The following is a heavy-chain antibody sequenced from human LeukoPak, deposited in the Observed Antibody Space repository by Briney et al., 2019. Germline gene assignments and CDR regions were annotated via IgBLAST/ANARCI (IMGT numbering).Heavy chain of an antibody. CDR1: GYTFTSYG. CDR3: ARDDPYDSGGFYGH. CDR2: ISAYNGNT. D-gene: IGHD3-22*01. V-gene: IGHV1-18*01. J-gene: IGHJ4*02. Sequence: ASVTVSCTASGYTFTSYGISWVRQAPGQGLEWMGWISAYNGNTNYAQKLQGRVTLTTDTSTSTAYMELRSLRSDDTAMYYCARDDPYDSGGFYGHWGQGTLVTVSS.